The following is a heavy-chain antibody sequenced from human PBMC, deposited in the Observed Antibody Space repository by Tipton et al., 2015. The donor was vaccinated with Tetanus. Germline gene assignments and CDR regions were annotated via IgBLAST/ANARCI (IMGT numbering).Heavy chain of an antibody. J-gene: IGHJ4*02. CDR3: ARGPTATSDY. Sequence: TLSLTCTVSGGSISNDNYYWSWLRQPPGKGLEWIGYMFYSGSAYYNPSLKSRITISMDTSRNQFSLNLSSVTAADTAVYYCARGPTATSDYWGQGTLVTVSS. V-gene: IGHV4-30-4*01. CDR1: GGSISNDNYY. D-gene: IGHD4-17*01. CDR2: MFYSGSA.